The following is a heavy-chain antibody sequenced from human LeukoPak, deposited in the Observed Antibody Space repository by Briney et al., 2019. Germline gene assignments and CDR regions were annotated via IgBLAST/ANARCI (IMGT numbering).Heavy chain of an antibody. D-gene: IGHD2-21*02. CDR2: INHSGST. Sequence: PSETLSLTCAVYGGSFSGYYWSWIRQPPGKGLEWIGEINHSGSTNYNPSLKSRVTISVDTSKNQFSLKLSSVTAADTAVYYCVRDPRNCGDDCYSSGYFDLWGQGTLVTVSS. J-gene: IGHJ4*02. CDR3: VRDPRNCGDDCYSSGYFDL. CDR1: GGSFSGYY. V-gene: IGHV4-34*01.